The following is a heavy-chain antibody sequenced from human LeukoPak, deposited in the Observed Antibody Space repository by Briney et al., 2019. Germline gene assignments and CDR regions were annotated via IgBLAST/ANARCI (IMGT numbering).Heavy chain of an antibody. V-gene: IGHV1-69*04. Sequence: SVKVSCKASGGTFSSYIISWVRQAPGQGLEWMGRIIPILGIANYAQKFQGRVTITADKSTSTAYMELSSLRSEDTAVYYCARDPANGDYDDYWGQGTLVTVSS. CDR1: GGTFSSYI. D-gene: IGHD4-17*01. J-gene: IGHJ4*02. CDR3: ARDPANGDYDDY. CDR2: IIPILGIA.